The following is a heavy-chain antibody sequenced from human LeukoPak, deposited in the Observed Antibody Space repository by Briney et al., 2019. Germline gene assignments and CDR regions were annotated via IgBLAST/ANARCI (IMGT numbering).Heavy chain of an antibody. J-gene: IGHJ4*02. V-gene: IGHV4-34*01. D-gene: IGHD6-6*01. CDR3: AGRGTSRSSSSGRQFDY. Sequence: PSETLSLTCAVYGGSFSGYHWSWIRQSPGKGLEWIGEINHSESTNYNPSLKSRITISVDTCKNQFSLKLSSVTAADTAVYYCAGRGTSRSSSSGRQFDYWGQGTLVTVSS. CDR1: GGSFSGYH. CDR2: INHSEST.